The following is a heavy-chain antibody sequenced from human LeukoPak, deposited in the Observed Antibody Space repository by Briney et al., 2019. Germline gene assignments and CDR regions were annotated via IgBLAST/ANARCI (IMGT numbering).Heavy chain of an antibody. CDR1: GGTFSSYA. J-gene: IGHJ4*02. CDR3: ATCKEWCRHFDY. Sequence: GASVKVSCKASGGTFSSYAISWVRQAPGQGLEWMGGIIPIFGTANYAQKFQGRVTITADKSTSTAYMELSSLRSEDTAVYYCATCKEWCRHFDYWGQGTLVTVSS. V-gene: IGHV1-69*06. D-gene: IGHD2-8*01. CDR2: IIPIFGTA.